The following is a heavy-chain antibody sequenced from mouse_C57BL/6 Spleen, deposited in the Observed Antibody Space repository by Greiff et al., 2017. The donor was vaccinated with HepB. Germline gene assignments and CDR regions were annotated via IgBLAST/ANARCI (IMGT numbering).Heavy chain of an antibody. D-gene: IGHD2-1*01. J-gene: IGHJ4*01. Sequence: QVQLQHSGAELARPGASVKLSCKASGYTFTSYGISWVKQRTGQGLEWIGEIYPRSGNTYYNEKFKGKATLTADKSSSTAYMELRSLTSEDSAVYFCARSDYYGNYGYAMDYWGQGTSVTVSS. CDR1: GYTFTSYG. CDR2: IYPRSGNT. V-gene: IGHV1-81*01. CDR3: ARSDYYGNYGYAMDY.